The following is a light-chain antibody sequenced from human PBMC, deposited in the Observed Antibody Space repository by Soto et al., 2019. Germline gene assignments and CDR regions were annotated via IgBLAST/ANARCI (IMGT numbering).Light chain of an antibody. J-gene: IGKJ5*01. Sequence: EIVLTQSPATLSLSPGERATLSCRASQSVSSYLAWYQQKPGQAPRLLIYDASNRATGIPARFSGSASGTDFTLTISSLEPEAFAVYYCQQRSNWPPITFGQGTRLEIK. CDR2: DAS. V-gene: IGKV3-11*01. CDR1: QSVSSY. CDR3: QQRSNWPPIT.